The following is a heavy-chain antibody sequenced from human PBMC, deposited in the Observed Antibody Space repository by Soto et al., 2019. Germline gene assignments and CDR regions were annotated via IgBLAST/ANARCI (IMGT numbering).Heavy chain of an antibody. CDR1: GGSISSSNW. V-gene: IGHV4-4*02. D-gene: IGHD6-19*01. CDR2: IYHSGST. CDR3: ARATDSSGWYRIDY. Sequence: QVQLQESGPGLVKPSGTLSLTCAVSGGSISSSNWWSWVRQPAGKGLEWIGEIYHSGSTNYNPSLKSRVTISVDKSKNQFALKLSSVTAADTAVYYCARATDSSGWYRIDYWGQGTLVTVSS. J-gene: IGHJ4*02.